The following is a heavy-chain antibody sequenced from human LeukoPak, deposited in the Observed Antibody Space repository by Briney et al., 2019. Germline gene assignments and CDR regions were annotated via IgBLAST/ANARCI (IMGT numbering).Heavy chain of an antibody. D-gene: IGHD2-21*02. CDR2: INLKSGDT. CDR3: AREGRHCGGDCYSFDF. CDR1: GYTFTNSY. J-gene: IGHJ4*02. V-gene: IGHV1-2*02. Sequence: ASVKVSCKASGYTFTNSYMHWVRQAPGRGLEYLAWINLKSGDTIYAQKFQGRVTLTGDTSISTAYMDLGSLRSDDTAIYYCAREGRHCGGDCYSFDFWGQGTLVTVSS.